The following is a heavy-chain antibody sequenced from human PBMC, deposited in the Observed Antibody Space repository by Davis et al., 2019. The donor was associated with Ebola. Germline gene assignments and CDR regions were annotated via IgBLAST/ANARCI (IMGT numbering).Heavy chain of an antibody. CDR1: LYTFTSYD. V-gene: IGHV1-8*03. D-gene: IGHD1-20*01. CDR2: LNPNSGNI. J-gene: IGHJ4*02. Sequence: SVPVSCLASLYTFTSYDINSLRQDTGQGLVWMGWLNPNSGNIGYAQKFQGRVTITRNTSISTAYMELSSLRSEDTAVYYCAREYRITGFWWGQGTLVTVSS. CDR3: AREYRITGFW.